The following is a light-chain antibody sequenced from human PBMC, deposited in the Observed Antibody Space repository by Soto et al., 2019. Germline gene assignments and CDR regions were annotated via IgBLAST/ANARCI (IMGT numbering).Light chain of an antibody. CDR2: DAS. J-gene: IGKJ4*01. CDR3: QQRGNWPPLT. Sequence: EIVLTQSPATLSLSPGESATLSCRASQSASTYLAWYQQKPGQAPRLLIYDASNRATGIPARFSGSGSGTDFTLTISSLEPEDFAVYFCQQRGNWPPLTFGGGTKVEIK. CDR1: QSASTY. V-gene: IGKV3-11*01.